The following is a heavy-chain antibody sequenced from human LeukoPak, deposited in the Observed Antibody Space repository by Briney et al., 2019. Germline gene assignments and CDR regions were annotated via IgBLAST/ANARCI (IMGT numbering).Heavy chain of an antibody. V-gene: IGHV3-74*01. D-gene: IGHD3-10*01. CDR2: FNCDGIST. CDR1: VFTFSNYW. Sequence: GGSLRLFCAASVFTFSNYWMHWVRQAPGKGRVWVSHFNCDGISTSYADSVKGRFTISRDNAKNTLYLQMNSLRAEDTAVYYCARSAFGAHEYYFDYWGQGTLVTVSS. J-gene: IGHJ4*02. CDR3: ARSAFGAHEYYFDY.